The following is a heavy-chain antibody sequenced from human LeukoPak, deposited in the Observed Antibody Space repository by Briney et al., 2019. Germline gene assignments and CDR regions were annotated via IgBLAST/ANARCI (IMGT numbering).Heavy chain of an antibody. CDR1: GYSFTSYW. J-gene: IGHJ3*02. CDR3: ARARSFGGRIYDSWEDAFDI. D-gene: IGHD3-22*01. Sequence: PGESLKISCKGSGYSFTSYWIGWVRQMPGKGLEWMVIIYPGDSDTRYSPSFQGQVTISADKSISTAYLQWSSLKASDTAMYYCARARSFGGRIYDSWEDAFDIWGQGTMVTVSS. V-gene: IGHV5-51*01. CDR2: IYPGDSDT.